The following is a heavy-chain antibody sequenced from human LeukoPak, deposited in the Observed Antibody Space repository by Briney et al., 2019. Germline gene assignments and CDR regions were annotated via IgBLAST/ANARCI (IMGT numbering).Heavy chain of an antibody. V-gene: IGHV3-21*01. CDR1: GFTFSSYA. J-gene: IGHJ4*02. Sequence: GGSLRLSCAASGFTFSSYAMSWVRQAPGKGLEWVSSISSSSSYIYYADSVKGRFTISRDNAKNSLYLQMNNLRAEDTAVFYCATNDYGASDYWGQGTLVTVSS. CDR3: ATNDYGASDY. D-gene: IGHD4-17*01. CDR2: ISSSSSYI.